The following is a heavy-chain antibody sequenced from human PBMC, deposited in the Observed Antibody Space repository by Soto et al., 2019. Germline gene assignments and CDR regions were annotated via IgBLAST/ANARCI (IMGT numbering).Heavy chain of an antibody. V-gene: IGHV1-69*01. CDR1: GGTFSSYA. CDR3: ARVKNVATIKNYGMDV. J-gene: IGHJ6*02. D-gene: IGHD5-12*01. Sequence: QVQLVQSGAGVKKPGSSVKVSCKASGGTFSSYAISWVRQAPGQGLEWMGGIIPIFGTANYAQKFQGRVTITADESTSTADMELSSLRSEDTAVYYCARVKNVATIKNYGMDVWGQGTTVTVSS. CDR2: IIPIFGTA.